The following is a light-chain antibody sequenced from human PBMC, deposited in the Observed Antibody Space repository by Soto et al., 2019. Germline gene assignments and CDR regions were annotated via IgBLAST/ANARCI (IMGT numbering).Light chain of an antibody. CDR2: GAS. J-gene: IGKJ2*01. Sequence: DIQMTQSPSSVAASVGDRVTITCRASQDFNIWLAWYQQRPGKAHKLLIFGASNLHSGAPSRFSGSGIGSDCNLTISGLEPEDFANYYFQQGNTFPYTFGQGT. CDR1: QDFNIW. V-gene: IGKV1-12*01. CDR3: QQGNTFPYT.